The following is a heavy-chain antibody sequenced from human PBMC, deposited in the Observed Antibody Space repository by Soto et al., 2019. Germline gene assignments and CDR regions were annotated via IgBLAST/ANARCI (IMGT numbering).Heavy chain of an antibody. V-gene: IGHV3-15*07. J-gene: IGHJ5*02. CDR1: GFTFSDAW. CDR3: TTLGPS. CDR2: VKTKEDGETT. Sequence: EVRLVESGGGLVKPGGSLRLSCAASGFTFSDAWMNWVRQVPGKGLEWVGHVKTKEDGETTDYAAFVKGRFSISRDDSTNMLYLQMTSLETDDRAMYYCTTLGPSWCQGTLVTVSS.